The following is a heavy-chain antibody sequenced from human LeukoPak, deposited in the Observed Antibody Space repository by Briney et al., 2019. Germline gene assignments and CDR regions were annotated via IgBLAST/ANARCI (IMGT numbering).Heavy chain of an antibody. CDR3: ARSALPDDAFDI. J-gene: IGHJ3*02. CDR1: GYTFTSYD. CDR2: MNPNSGNT. Sequence: ASVKVSCKASGYTFTSYDINWVRQATGQGLKWMGWMNPNSGNTGYAQKFQGRVTMTRNTSISTAYMELSSLRSEDTAVYYCARSALPDDAFDIWGQGTMVTVSS. D-gene: IGHD1-14*01. V-gene: IGHV1-8*01.